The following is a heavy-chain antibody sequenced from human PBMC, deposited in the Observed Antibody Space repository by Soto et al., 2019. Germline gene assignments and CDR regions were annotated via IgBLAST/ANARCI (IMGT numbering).Heavy chain of an antibody. Sequence: PSETLSLTCTVSGGSVSSGSYYWSWIRQPPGKGLEWIGYIYYSGSTNYNPSLKSRVTISVDTSKNQFSLKLSSVTAADTAVYYCARAPWELLRFSYYFDYWGQGTLVTVSS. CDR1: GGSVSSGSYY. V-gene: IGHV4-61*01. CDR2: IYYSGST. CDR3: ARAPWELLRFSYYFDY. D-gene: IGHD1-26*01. J-gene: IGHJ4*02.